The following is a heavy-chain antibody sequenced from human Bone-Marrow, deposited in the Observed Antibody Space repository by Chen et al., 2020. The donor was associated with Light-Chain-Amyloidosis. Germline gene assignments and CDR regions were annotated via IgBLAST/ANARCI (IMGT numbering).Heavy chain of an antibody. J-gene: IGHJ4*02. D-gene: IGHD5-12*01. Sequence: EVQLEQSGPEVKKPGESLKISCNGSGYTFPNYWIGWVRQMPGKGLEWMGVIYPDDSDDRYSPSFEGQVTISADKSITTAYLQWRSLKASDTVMYYCARRRDGYNFDYWGQGTLVTVSS. V-gene: IGHV5-51*01. CDR1: GYTFPNYW. CDR3: ARRRDGYNFDY. CDR2: IYPDDSDD.